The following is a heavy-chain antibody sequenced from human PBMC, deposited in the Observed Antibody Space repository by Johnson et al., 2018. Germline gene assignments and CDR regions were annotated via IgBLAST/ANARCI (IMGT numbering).Heavy chain of an antibody. V-gene: IGHV3-9*01. CDR1: GFTFEDFA. D-gene: IGHD6-6*01. J-gene: IGHJ3*02. CDR2: INWNSGRI. CDR3: AKDAGYSSSLRDAFDI. Sequence: QLVESGGGLVQPGXSLRXSCAASGFTFEDFAMHWIRQSPGKGLEWVSSINWNSGRIAYADSVKGRFTISRDNAKRSLYLRMNSLTPEDTALYFCAKDAGYSSSLRDAFDIWGQGTMVTVSS.